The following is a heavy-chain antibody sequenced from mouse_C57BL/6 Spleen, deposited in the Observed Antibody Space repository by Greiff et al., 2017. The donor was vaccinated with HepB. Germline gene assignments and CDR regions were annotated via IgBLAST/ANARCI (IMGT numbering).Heavy chain of an antibody. J-gene: IGHJ2*01. CDR1: GYTFTSYW. CDR3: ARWNYGSSYGYFDY. CDR2: INPSNGGT. D-gene: IGHD1-1*01. V-gene: IGHV1-53*01. Sequence: QVQLQQPGTELVKPGASVKLSCKASGYTFTSYWMHWVKQRPGQGLEWIGNINPSNGGTNYNEKFKSKATLTVDKSSSTAYMQLSSLTSEDAAVYYFARWNYGSSYGYFDYWGQGTTLTVSS.